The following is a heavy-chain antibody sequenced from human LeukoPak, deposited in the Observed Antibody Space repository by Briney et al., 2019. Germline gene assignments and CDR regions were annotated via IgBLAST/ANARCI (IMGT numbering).Heavy chain of an antibody. V-gene: IGHV3-21*01. CDR2: ISSGSNHI. CDR3: GRELNVLVWFGEYVGGVDENYSYYAMDV. CDR1: GFPFSTYS. D-gene: IGHD3-10*01. J-gene: IGHJ6*02. Sequence: GGSLRLSCAASGFPFSTYSMTWVRQAPGMRLEWVSSISSGSNHIYYAHSVKRRFTISRDNAKNSLYLQMNSLRAEDTAVYYCGRELNVLVWFGEYVGGVDENYSYYAMDVWGQGTTVTVSS.